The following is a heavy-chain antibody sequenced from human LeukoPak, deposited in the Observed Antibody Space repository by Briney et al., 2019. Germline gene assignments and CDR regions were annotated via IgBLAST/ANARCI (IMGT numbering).Heavy chain of an antibody. CDR3: ARHASNYAGMDI. Sequence: GESLKISCKASGYSFTHNWIAWVRQMPGKGLECMGIIFPGGSDVRYSPSFQGQVTISVDQSISTAYLQWSSLRASDTAIYFCARHASNYAGMDIWGQGTTVTVSS. CDR2: IFPGGSDV. CDR1: GYSFTHNW. V-gene: IGHV5-51*01. J-gene: IGHJ6*02.